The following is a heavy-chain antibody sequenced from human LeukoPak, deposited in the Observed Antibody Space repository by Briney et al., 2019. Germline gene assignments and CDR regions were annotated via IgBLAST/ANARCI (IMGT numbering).Heavy chain of an antibody. CDR2: INHSGST. CDR1: GVSFSSYY. D-gene: IGHD6-6*01. Sequence: SESMSLTCAVYGVSFSSYYWSWMRQPPGKGLEWIGEINHSGSTNYNPSLKSRVTISVDTSKNQFSLKLSSVTAADTAVYYCARGRVVYSSSARWFDPWGQGTLVTVSS. J-gene: IGHJ5*02. V-gene: IGHV4-34*01. CDR3: ARGRVVYSSSARWFDP.